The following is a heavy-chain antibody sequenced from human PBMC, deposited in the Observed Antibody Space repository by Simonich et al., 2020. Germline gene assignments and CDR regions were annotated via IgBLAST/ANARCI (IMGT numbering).Heavy chain of an antibody. J-gene: IGHJ3*02. Sequence: QVQLVESGGGVVQPGRSLILSCAASVFTFRSYAMHWVRQASGKGLEWVAVISYDGSNKNYADSVKGRFTISRDNSKNTLYLQMNSLRAEDTAVYYCAREGLLLDAFDIWGQGTMVTVSS. V-gene: IGHV3-30*07. D-gene: IGHD2-15*01. CDR2: ISYDGSNK. CDR1: VFTFRSYA. CDR3: AREGLLLDAFDI.